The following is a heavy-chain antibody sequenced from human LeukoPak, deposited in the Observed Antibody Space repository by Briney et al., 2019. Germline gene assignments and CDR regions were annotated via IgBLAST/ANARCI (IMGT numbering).Heavy chain of an antibody. J-gene: IGHJ6*03. V-gene: IGHV1-69*05. CDR3: ASYTQNEHYDFWSGGGFHYMDV. Sequence: SVKVSCKASGGTFSSYAISWVRQAPGQGLEWMGGIIPIFGTANYAQKFQGRVTITTDESTSTAYMELSSLRSEDTAVYYCASYTQNEHYDFWSGGGFHYMDVWGKGTTVTVSS. CDR1: GGTFSSYA. D-gene: IGHD3-3*01. CDR2: IIPIFGTA.